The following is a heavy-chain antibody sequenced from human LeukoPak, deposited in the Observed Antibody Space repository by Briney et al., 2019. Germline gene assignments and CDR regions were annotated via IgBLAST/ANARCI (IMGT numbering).Heavy chain of an antibody. D-gene: IGHD6-6*01. CDR2: IWSDGSNK. CDR1: GFTFSDYD. V-gene: IGHV3-33*01. CDR3: ARDLALYSSSAPFDY. Sequence: GGSLRLSCAASGFTFSDYDMHWVRQAPGKRLEWVAVIWSDGSNKDYADSVKGRFTTSRDNSKNTLYLQMNTLRADDTAVYYCARDLALYSSSAPFDYWGQGTLVTDSS. J-gene: IGHJ4*02.